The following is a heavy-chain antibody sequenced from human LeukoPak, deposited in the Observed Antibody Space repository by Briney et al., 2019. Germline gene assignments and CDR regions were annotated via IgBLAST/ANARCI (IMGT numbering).Heavy chain of an antibody. CDR3: ARDQGGALDY. CDR1: GFTFSDYW. Sequence: PGGSLRLSCAASGFTFSDYWMAWVRQSPGKGLEWVANIKQDGNERNYVDSVRGRFTISRDNAKSSLFLQMSSLRVDDTAVYYCARDQGGALDYWGQGSLVTVS. CDR2: IKQDGNER. J-gene: IGHJ4*02. V-gene: IGHV3-7*01. D-gene: IGHD4-17*01.